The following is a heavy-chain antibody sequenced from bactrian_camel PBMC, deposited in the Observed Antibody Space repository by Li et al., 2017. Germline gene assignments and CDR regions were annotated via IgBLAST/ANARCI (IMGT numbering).Heavy chain of an antibody. CDR2: IVTGVGRA. J-gene: IGHJ6*01. V-gene: IGHV3S1*01. Sequence: QVQLVESGGGSVQAGGSLRLSCSASAVAIARYCMGWFRQAPGKAREPVADIVTGVGRAYYADSVKGRFTISRDNAKNTLHLQMNTLKTEDTAVYYCAACRECNGGVCNGNFSYWGRGTQVTVS. D-gene: IGHD1*01. CDR1: AVAIARYC. CDR3: AACRECNGGVCNGNFSY.